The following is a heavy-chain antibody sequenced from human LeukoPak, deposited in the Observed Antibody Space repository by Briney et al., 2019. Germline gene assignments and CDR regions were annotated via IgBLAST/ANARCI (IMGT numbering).Heavy chain of an antibody. CDR2: ISYDGSNA. V-gene: IGHV3-30-3*01. CDR1: GFTFSSYA. D-gene: IGHD3-10*01. Sequence: GGSLRLSCAASGFTFSSYAMHWVRQAPGKGLEWVAVISYDGSNAYYADSVEGRFTISRDNSKNTLYLQMNSLRAEDTAVYYCARAPLGLGELLGEDYFDYWGQGTLVTVSS. CDR3: ARAPLGLGELLGEDYFDY. J-gene: IGHJ4*02.